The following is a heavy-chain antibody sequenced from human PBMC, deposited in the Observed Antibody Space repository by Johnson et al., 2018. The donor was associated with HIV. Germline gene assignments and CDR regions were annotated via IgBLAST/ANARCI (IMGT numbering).Heavy chain of an antibody. CDR3: AKGGIDAFEM. D-gene: IGHD6-25*01. CDR1: GFTFSSYA. Sequence: VQLVESGGGVVQPGRSLSLSCAASGFTFSSYAMNWVRQAPGKGLEWVAVISYDGTSKYQADSVKGRFTISRDNSKNTLFMQMNSLRGEDTAVYYCAKGGIDAFEMWGLGTLVTVSS. CDR2: ISYDGTSK. J-gene: IGHJ3*02. V-gene: IGHV3-30*04.